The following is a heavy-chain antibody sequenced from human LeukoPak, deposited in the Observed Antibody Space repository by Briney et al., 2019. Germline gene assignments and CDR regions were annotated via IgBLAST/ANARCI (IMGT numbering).Heavy chain of an antibody. CDR1: GFTFSSYA. CDR3: AKDVGSVYSSSVSYFDY. D-gene: IGHD6-6*01. J-gene: IGHJ4*02. Sequence: PGGSLRLSCAASGFTFSSYAMSWVRQAPGKGLEWVSAISGSGGSTYYADSVKGRFTISRGNSKNTLYLQMNSLRAEDTAVYYCAKDVGSVYSSSVSYFDYWGQGTLVTVSS. CDR2: ISGSGGST. V-gene: IGHV3-23*01.